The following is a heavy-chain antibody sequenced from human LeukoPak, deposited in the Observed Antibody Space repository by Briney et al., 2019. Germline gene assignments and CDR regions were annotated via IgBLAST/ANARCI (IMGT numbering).Heavy chain of an antibody. D-gene: IGHD2-2*01. V-gene: IGHV4-59*12. CDR1: GGSISSYY. Sequence: SETLSLTCTVSGGSISSYYGSWLRQPPGKGLEWIGYIYYSGNTNYNPSLKSRVTISVDTSTNQFSLKLSSVTAADTALYYCAREQRTLEGYCSSTSCYAGNWFDPWGQGTLVTVSS. CDR3: AREQRTLEGYCSSTSCYAGNWFDP. CDR2: IYYSGNT. J-gene: IGHJ5*02.